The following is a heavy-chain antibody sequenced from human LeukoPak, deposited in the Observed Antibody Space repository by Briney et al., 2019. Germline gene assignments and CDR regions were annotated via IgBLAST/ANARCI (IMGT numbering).Heavy chain of an antibody. D-gene: IGHD1-26*01. V-gene: IGHV3-48*03. Sequence: GGSLRLSCAASGFTFSSYEMNWVRQAPGKGLEWVSYISSSGSTIYYADSVKGRFTISRDNAKNSLYLQMNSLRAEDTAVYYCARVGRSGTPISGDDYWGQGTLVTVSS. J-gene: IGHJ4*02. CDR1: GFTFSSYE. CDR2: ISSSGSTI. CDR3: ARVGRSGTPISGDDY.